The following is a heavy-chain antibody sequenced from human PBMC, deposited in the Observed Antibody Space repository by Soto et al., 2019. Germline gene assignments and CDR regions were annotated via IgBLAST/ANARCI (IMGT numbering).Heavy chain of an antibody. CDR2: ISSSGSTI. CDR1: GFTFSDYY. Sequence: GGSLRLSCAASGFTFSDYYMSWIRQAPGKGLEWVSYISSSGSTIYYADSVKGRFTISRDNAKNPLYLQMNSLRAEDTAVYYCARDLRDIVVVPAAIDYWGQGTLVTVSS. V-gene: IGHV3-11*01. CDR3: ARDLRDIVVVPAAIDY. D-gene: IGHD2-2*01. J-gene: IGHJ4*02.